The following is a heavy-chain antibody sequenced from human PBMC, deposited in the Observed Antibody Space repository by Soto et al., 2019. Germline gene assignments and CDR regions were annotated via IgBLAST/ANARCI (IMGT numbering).Heavy chain of an antibody. CDR2: MYHSGST. V-gene: IGHV4-30-2*01. D-gene: IGHD1-26*01. J-gene: IGHJ3*02. CDR1: GGSISSGDYS. Sequence: NPSETLSLTCAVSGGSISSGDYSWSWIRQAPGKGLEWIGYMYHSGSTYYNPSLKSRVTISVDRAKNQLSLKLSSVTAADTAVYSCASGELGPTTDAFNIWGQGTMVTVSS. CDR3: ASGELGPTTDAFNI.